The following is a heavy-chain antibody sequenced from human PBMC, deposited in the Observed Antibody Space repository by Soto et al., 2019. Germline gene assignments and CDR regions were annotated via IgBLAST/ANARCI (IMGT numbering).Heavy chain of an antibody. CDR2: IYWDDDK. V-gene: IGHV2-5*02. CDR1: GFSLSTSGVG. CDR3: AQLHAYRGGTQRAWFDP. D-gene: IGHD3-10*01. Sequence: QITLKESGPTLVKPTQTLTLTCTFSGFSLSTSGVGVGWIRQPPGTALAWLALIYWDDDKRYSPSLKSRLTITKDTSKNQVVLTMTNMDPVDTATYYCAQLHAYRGGTQRAWFDPWGQGTLVTVSS. J-gene: IGHJ5*02.